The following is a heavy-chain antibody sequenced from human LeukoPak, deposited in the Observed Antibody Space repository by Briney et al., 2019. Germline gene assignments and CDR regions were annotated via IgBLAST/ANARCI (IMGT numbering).Heavy chain of an antibody. J-gene: IGHJ5*02. Sequence: SETLSLTCAGYGGSCSGYYWSWIRHPPGKGLEWIGEINHSGSTNYNPSLKSRVTISVDTSKNQFSLKLSSVTAADTAVYYCARARVVNWFDPWGQGTLVTVSS. D-gene: IGHD3-3*01. CDR1: GGSCSGYY. CDR2: INHSGST. CDR3: ARARVVNWFDP. V-gene: IGHV4-34*01.